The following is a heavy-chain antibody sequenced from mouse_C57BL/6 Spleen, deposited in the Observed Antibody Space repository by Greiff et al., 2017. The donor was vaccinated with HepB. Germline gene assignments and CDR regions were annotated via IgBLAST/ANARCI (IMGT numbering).Heavy chain of an antibody. CDR3: ARSGTTVVVSDV. CDR2: IDPSDSYT. D-gene: IGHD1-1*01. CDR1: GYTFTSYW. J-gene: IGHJ1*03. V-gene: IGHV1-50*01. Sequence: VKLQQPGAELVKPGASVKLSCKASGYTFTSYWMQWVKQRPGQGLEWIGEIDPSDSYTNYNQKFKGKATLTVDTSSSTAYMQLSSLTSEDSAVYYCARSGTTVVVSDVWGTGTTVTVSS.